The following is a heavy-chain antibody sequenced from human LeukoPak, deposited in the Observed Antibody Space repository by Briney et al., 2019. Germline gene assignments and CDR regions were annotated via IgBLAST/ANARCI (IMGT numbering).Heavy chain of an antibody. Sequence: GASVKVSCKASGYTFTSYGISWVRQAPRQGLEWMGWISAYNGNTNYAQKLQGRVTMTTDTSTSTAYMELRSLRSDDTAVYYCARVSDYVWGSYRSYNFDYWGQGTLVTVSS. V-gene: IGHV1-18*01. D-gene: IGHD3-16*02. J-gene: IGHJ4*02. CDR2: ISAYNGNT. CDR3: ARVSDYVWGSYRSYNFDY. CDR1: GYTFTSYG.